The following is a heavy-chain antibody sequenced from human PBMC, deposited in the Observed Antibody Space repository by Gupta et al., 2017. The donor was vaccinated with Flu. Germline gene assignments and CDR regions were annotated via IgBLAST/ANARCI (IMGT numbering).Heavy chain of an antibody. V-gene: IGHV3-15*01. Sequence: EVQLVEPGGGLVKPGGSLRLSCAASGFTFSNAWMSWVRQAPGKGLEWVGRIKSKTDGGTTDYAAPVKGRFTISRDDSKNTLYQQMNSLKTEDTAVYYCTTDGVSITMVRGVIMGPDYWGQGTLGHRLL. CDR1: GFTFSNAW. CDR3: TTDGVSITMVRGVIMGPDY. CDR2: IKSKTDGGTT. J-gene: IGHJ4*02. D-gene: IGHD3-10*01.